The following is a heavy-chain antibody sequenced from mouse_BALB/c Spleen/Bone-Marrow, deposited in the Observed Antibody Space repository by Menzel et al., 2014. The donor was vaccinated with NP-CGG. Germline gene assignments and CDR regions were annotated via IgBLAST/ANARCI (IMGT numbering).Heavy chain of an antibody. J-gene: IGHJ4*01. CDR2: INPSTGYT. V-gene: IGHV1-7*01. CDR1: GYTFTSYW. CDR3: ARPENYDAMDY. Sequence: VQLQQSGAELAKPGASVKMSCKASGYTFTSYWMDWVKQRPGQGLEWIGYINPSTGYTEYNQKFKDKATLTADKSSSTAYMQLSSLTSEDSAVYYCARPENYDAMDYWGQGTSVTVSS.